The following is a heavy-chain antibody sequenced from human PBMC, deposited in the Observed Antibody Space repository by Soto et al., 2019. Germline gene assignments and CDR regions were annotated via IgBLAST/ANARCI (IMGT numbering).Heavy chain of an antibody. D-gene: IGHD6-13*01. CDR3: ARYSSSWTNWFDP. V-gene: IGHV1-2*02. CDR2: INPNSGGT. CDR1: GYTFTGYY. Sequence: ASVKVSCKASGYTFTGYYMHWVRQAPGQGLEWMGWINPNSGGTNYTQKFQGRVTMTRDTSISTAYMELSRLRSDDTAVYYCARYSSSWTNWFDPWGQGTLVTVSS. J-gene: IGHJ5*02.